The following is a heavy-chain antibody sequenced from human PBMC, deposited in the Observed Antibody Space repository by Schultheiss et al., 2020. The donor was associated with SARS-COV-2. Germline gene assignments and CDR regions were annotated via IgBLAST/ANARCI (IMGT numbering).Heavy chain of an antibody. D-gene: IGHD4-17*01. Sequence: SETLSLTCTVSGGSISSSSYYWSWIRQPAGKGLEWIGRIYTSGSTNYNPSLKSRVTMSVDTSKNQFSLKLSSVTAADTAVYYCAGIDYGDYNDFDLWGRGTLVTVSS. V-gene: IGHV4-61*02. CDR2: IYTSGST. CDR3: AGIDYGDYNDFDL. J-gene: IGHJ2*01. CDR1: GGSISSSSYY.